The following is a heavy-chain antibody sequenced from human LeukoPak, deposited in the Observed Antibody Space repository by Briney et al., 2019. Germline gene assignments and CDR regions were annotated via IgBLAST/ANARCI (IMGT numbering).Heavy chain of an antibody. CDR3: AKDLHNYVAMDV. Sequence: PGGSLRLSCAASGFTFSGLAMTRVCQAPGKGLEWVSSIGSDYKTHYSESVKGRFAISRDNSTSTLFLQMNSLRADDTALYYCAKDLHNYVAMDVWGQGTAVTVSS. V-gene: IGHV3-23*01. D-gene: IGHD3-10*02. J-gene: IGHJ6*02. CDR1: GFTFSGLA. CDR2: IGSDYKT.